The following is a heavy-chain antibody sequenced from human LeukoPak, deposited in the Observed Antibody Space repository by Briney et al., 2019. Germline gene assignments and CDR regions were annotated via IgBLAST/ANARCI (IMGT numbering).Heavy chain of an antibody. CDR3: ARDYYDSSGYY. J-gene: IGHJ4*02. V-gene: IGHV1-2*02. CDR2: INPNSGGT. Sequence: GASVKVSCKPSGYTFTGTYMRWVRQTPGQGLEWMGWINPNSGGTNYAQKFQGRVTMTRDTSISTAYMELSRLRSDDTAVYYCARDYYDSSGYYWGQGTLVTVSS. CDR1: GYTFTGTY. D-gene: IGHD3-22*01.